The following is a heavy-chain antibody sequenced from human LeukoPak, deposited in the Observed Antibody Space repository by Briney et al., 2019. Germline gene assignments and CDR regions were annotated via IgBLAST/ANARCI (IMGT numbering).Heavy chain of an antibody. CDR1: GGSISSYY. CDR3: AREKSPDYCSGASCYFDY. V-gene: IGHV4-59*01. Sequence: SETLSLTCTVSGGSISSYYWSWIRQPPGKGLEWIGYIYYSGSTNYNPSLKSRVTISVDTSKNQFSLKLSSVTAADTAVYYCAREKSPDYCSGASCYFDYWGQGTLVTVS. D-gene: IGHD2-15*01. CDR2: IYYSGST. J-gene: IGHJ4*02.